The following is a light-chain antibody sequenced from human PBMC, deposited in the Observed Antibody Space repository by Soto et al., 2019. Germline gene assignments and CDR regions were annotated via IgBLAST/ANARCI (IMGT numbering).Light chain of an antibody. CDR2: QGS. Sequence: QSVLTQPASVSGSPGPSITISCTGTSSDIGGFYYVSWYQHHPGKDHKLIINQGSNRPSGVTNRFSGSKSGNTASLTISGLQAEDEADYFCSSYSSSSTFYVFGAGTKVTVL. J-gene: IGLJ1*01. V-gene: IGLV2-14*01. CDR1: SSDIGGFYY. CDR3: SSYSSSSTFYV.